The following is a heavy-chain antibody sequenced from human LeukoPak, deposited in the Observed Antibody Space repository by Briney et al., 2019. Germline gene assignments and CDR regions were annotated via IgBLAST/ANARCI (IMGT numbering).Heavy chain of an antibody. D-gene: IGHD3-10*01. CDR2: ISSSGSTI. CDR3: ARGLGSGSYSSDY. J-gene: IGHJ4*02. CDR1: GFTFSDFA. Sequence: GGSLRLSCTASGFTFSDFALSWVRQAPGKGLEWVSYISSSGSTIYYADSVKGRFTISRDNAKNSLYLQMNSLRAEDTAVYYCARGLGSGSYSSDYWGQGTLVIVSS. V-gene: IGHV3-48*03.